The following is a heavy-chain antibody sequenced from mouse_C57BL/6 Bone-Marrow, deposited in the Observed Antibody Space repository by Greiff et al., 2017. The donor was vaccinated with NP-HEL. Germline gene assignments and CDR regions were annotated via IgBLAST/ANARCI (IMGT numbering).Heavy chain of an antibody. V-gene: IGHV5-4*01. CDR3: AREVPLYFDV. Sequence: VHVKQSGGGLVKPGGSLKLSCAASGFTFSSYAMSWVRQTPEKRLEWVATISDGGSYTYYPDNVKGRFTISRDNAKNNLYLQMSHLKSEDTAMYYCAREVPLYFDVWGTGTTVTVSS. CDR1: GFTFSSYA. J-gene: IGHJ1*03. D-gene: IGHD5-1*01. CDR2: ISDGGSYT.